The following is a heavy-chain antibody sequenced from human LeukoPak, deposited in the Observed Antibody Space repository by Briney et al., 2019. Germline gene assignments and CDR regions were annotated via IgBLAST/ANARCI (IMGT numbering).Heavy chain of an antibody. CDR2: INHSGST. V-gene: IGHV4-34*01. CDR1: GGSFSGYY. CDR3: ASGGCSSTSCNLYNWFDP. J-gene: IGHJ5*02. D-gene: IGHD2-2*01. Sequence: PSETLSLTCAAYGGSFSGYYWSWIRQPPGKGLEWIGEINHSGSTNYNPSLKSRVTISVDTSKNQFSLKLSSVTAADTAVYYCASGGCSSTSCNLYNWFDPWGQGTLVTVSS.